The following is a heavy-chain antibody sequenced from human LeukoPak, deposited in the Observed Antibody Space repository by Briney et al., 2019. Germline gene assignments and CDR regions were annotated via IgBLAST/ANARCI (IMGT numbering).Heavy chain of an antibody. CDR2: VNRDGSET. CDR1: GFTLSNHW. CDR3: SRNNGMDV. J-gene: IGHJ6*02. V-gene: IGHV3-7*03. Sequence: GGSLRLSCAASGFTLSNHWMTWVRQVPGRGPEWVANVNRDGSETYYLDSVKGRFTISKDNAKNSLYLQMNSLRAEDTALYHCSRNNGMDVWGQGTTVIVSS.